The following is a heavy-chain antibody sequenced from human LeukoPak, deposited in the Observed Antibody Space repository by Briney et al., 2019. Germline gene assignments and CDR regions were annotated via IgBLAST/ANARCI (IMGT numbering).Heavy chain of an antibody. D-gene: IGHD3-22*01. CDR2: MNPNSGNT. CDR1: GGTFSSYD. CDR3: ARGAHGSSGYYVFDY. Sequence: GASVKVSCKASGGTFSSYDINWVRQATGQGLEWMGWMNPNSGNTGYAQKFQGRVTITRNTSISTAYMELSSLRSEDTAVYYCARGAHGSSGYYVFDYWGQGTLVTASS. V-gene: IGHV1-8*03. J-gene: IGHJ4*02.